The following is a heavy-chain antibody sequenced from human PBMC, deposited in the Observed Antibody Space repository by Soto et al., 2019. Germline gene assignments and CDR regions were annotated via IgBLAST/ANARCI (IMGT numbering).Heavy chain of an antibody. V-gene: IGHV3-66*01. CDR1: GFTVSSNY. Sequence: GGSLRLSCAASGFTVSSNYMSWVRQAPGKGLEWVSVIYSGGSTYYADSVKGRFTISRDNSKNTLYLQMNSLRAEDTAVYYCARSQLLRFSEWFIFDYWGQGTLVTVSS. CDR2: IYSGGST. J-gene: IGHJ4*02. CDR3: ARSQLLRFSEWFIFDY. D-gene: IGHD3-3*01.